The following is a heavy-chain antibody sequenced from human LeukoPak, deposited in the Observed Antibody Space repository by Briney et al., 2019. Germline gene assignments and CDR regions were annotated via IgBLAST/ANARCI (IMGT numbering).Heavy chain of an antibody. CDR3: AKGLWKKWELREDYFDY. CDR2: IRYDGSNK. Sequence: PGGSLRLSCAASGFTFSSYGMHWVRQAPGKGLEWVAFIRYDGSNKYYADSVKGRFTISRDNSKNTLYLQMNSLRAEDTAVYYCAKGLWKKWELREDYFDYWGQGTLVTVSS. J-gene: IGHJ4*02. V-gene: IGHV3-30*02. D-gene: IGHD1-26*01. CDR1: GFTFSSYG.